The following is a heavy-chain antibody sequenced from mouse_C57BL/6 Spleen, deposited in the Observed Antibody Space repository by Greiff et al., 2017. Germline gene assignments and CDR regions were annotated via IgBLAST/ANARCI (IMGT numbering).Heavy chain of an antibody. Sequence: QVQLKESGPELVKPGASVKISCKASGYAFSSSWMNWVKQRPGKGLEWIGRIYPGDGDTNYNGKFKGKATLTADKSSSTAYMQLSSLTSEDSAVYFCAREGWLLRGWYFDVWGTGTTVTVSS. CDR2: IYPGDGDT. D-gene: IGHD2-3*01. CDR3: AREGWLLRGWYFDV. V-gene: IGHV1-82*01. CDR1: GYAFSSSW. J-gene: IGHJ1*03.